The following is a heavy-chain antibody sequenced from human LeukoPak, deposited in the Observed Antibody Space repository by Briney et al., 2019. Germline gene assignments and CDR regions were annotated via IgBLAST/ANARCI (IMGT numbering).Heavy chain of an antibody. CDR2: ISDSGGNT. CDR1: GFTFSSYA. CDR3: AKDGFRGDCIGGSCYLFDP. V-gene: IGHV3-23*01. D-gene: IGHD2-15*01. Sequence: GGSLRLSCAASGFTFSSYAMSWVRQAPGKGLEWVSTISDSGGNTYYADSVKGRFTISRDNSKNTLYLQMNSLRAEDTALYYCAKDGFRGDCIGGSCYLFDPWGQGTLVTVSS. J-gene: IGHJ5*02.